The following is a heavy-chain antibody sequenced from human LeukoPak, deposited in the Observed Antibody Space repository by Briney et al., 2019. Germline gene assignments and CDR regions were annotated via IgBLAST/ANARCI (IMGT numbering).Heavy chain of an antibody. Sequence: GGSLRLSCAASGFTFTSYGMNWVRQAPGKGLEWVSAISGSGGSTYYADSVKGRFTISRDNSKNTLYLHMNSLRAEDTAVYYCVLYGDYESPDGFDICGQGTMVTVSS. D-gene: IGHD4-17*01. CDR2: ISGSGGST. V-gene: IGHV3-23*01. CDR1: GFTFTSYG. CDR3: VLYGDYESPDGFDI. J-gene: IGHJ3*02.